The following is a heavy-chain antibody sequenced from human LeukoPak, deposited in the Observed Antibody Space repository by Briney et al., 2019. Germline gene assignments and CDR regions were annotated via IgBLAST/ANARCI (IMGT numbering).Heavy chain of an antibody. D-gene: IGHD5-18*01. CDR1: GYTFTSYD. Sequence: ASVKVSCKASGYTFTSYDINWVRQATGQGLEWMGWINPNSGNTGYTQKFQGRVTITRNTSISTAYMELSSLRSEDTAVYYCARGQKYRSGYTVTELGSGYFDYWGQGPLVTVSS. CDR3: ARGQKYRSGYTVTELGSGYFDY. J-gene: IGHJ4*02. V-gene: IGHV1-8*03. CDR2: INPNSGNT.